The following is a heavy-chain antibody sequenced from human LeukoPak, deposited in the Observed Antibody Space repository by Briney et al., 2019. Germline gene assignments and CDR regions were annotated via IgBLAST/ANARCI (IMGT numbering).Heavy chain of an antibody. J-gene: IGHJ6*02. Sequence: SETLSLTCAVYGGSFSGCYWSWIRQPPGKGLEWIGEINHSGSTNYNPSLKSRVTISVDTSKNQFSLKLSSVTAADTAVYYCARYYDSSGSLGGYYYYGMDVWGQGTTVTVSS. CDR2: INHSGST. CDR1: GGSFSGCY. D-gene: IGHD3-22*01. CDR3: ARYYDSSGSLGGYYYYGMDV. V-gene: IGHV4-34*01.